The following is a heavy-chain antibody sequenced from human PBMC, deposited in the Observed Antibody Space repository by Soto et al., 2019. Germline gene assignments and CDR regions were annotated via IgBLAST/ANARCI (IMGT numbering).Heavy chain of an antibody. CDR2: IYYSGTT. Sequence: QVQLQESGPGLVKPSQTLSLTCTVSGGSISSGGYYWSWIRQHPGKGLEWIGYIYYSGTTYYNPSLKSRVTRSVDTSKNQFSLRLRSVTAADTAVYYCAIRYGGNFDYWGQGTLVTVSS. J-gene: IGHJ4*02. CDR3: AIRYGGNFDY. V-gene: IGHV4-31*03. CDR1: GGSISSGGYY. D-gene: IGHD2-15*01.